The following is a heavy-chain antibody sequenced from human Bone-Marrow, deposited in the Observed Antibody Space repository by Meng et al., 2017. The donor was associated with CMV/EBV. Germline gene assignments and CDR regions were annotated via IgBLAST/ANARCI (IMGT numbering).Heavy chain of an antibody. CDR3: ARAMIPPRGWFDP. J-gene: IGHJ5*02. CDR2: IYHSGST. CDR1: GGSISSSNW. Sequence: GSLRLSCAVSGGSISSSNWWSWVRQPPGKGLEWIGEIYHSGSTNYNPSLKSRVTISVDKSKNQFSLKLSSVTAADTVVYYCARAMIPPRGWFDPWGQGTLVTVSS. V-gene: IGHV4-4*02. D-gene: IGHD3-22*01.